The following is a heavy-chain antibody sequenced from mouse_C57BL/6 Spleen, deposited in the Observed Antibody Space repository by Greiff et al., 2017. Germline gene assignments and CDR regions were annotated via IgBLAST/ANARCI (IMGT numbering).Heavy chain of an antibody. V-gene: IGHV1-82*01. CDR3: AREGDWDWYFDY. CDR2: IYPGDGDT. D-gene: IGHD4-1*01. J-gene: IGHJ2*01. Sequence: VKLQESGPELVKPGASVKISCKASGYAFSSSWMNWVKQRPGKGLEWIGRIYPGDGDTNYNGKFKGKATLTADKSSSTAYMQLSSLTSEDSAVYFCAREGDWDWYFDYWGQGTTLTVSS. CDR1: GYAFSSSW.